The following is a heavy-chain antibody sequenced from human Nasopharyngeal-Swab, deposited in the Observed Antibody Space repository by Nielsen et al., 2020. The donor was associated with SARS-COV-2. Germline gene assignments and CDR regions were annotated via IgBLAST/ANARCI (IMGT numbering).Heavy chain of an antibody. CDR1: GYSFSIYW. V-gene: IGHV5-51*01. D-gene: IGHD1-7*01. CDR3: ATAYNGNYYWDY. J-gene: IGHJ4*02. Sequence: GESLKISCKVSGYSFSIYWIGWLRQMPGKGLEWMGIMYPRDSDTRYSPSFQGQVTISADKSISTAYLQWSSLKASDTAMYYCATAYNGNYYWDYWGQGTLVTVSS. CDR2: MYPRDSDT.